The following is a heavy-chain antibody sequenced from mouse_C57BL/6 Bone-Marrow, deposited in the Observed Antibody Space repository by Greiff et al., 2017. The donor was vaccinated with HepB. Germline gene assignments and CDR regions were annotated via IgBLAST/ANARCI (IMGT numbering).Heavy chain of an antibody. V-gene: IGHV1-50*01. CDR1: GYTFTSYW. Sequence: QVQLQQSGAELVKPGASVKLSCKASGYTFTSYWMQWVKPRPGQGLEWIGEIDPSDSYTNYNHKFKGKATLTVDTSSSTAYMQLSSLTSEDSAVYYGARRLLPSGCYFDYWGQGTTLTVSS. CDR3: ARRLLPSGCYFDY. J-gene: IGHJ2*01. CDR2: IDPSDSYT. D-gene: IGHD2-13*01.